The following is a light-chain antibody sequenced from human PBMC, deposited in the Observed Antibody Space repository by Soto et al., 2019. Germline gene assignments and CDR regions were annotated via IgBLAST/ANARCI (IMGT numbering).Light chain of an antibody. CDR1: QSLVYSDGNAY. CDR3: MQGTHWPPVT. V-gene: IGKV2-30*01. J-gene: IGKJ2*01. Sequence: DVVMTQSPLSLPVTLGQPASISCRSSQSLVYSDGNAYLSWFQQGPGQSPRRLIYNAFNRDSGVPDRFSGSGSGTEFTLKISRVEAEDVGIYYCMQGTHWPPVTFGQGTKLEIK. CDR2: NAF.